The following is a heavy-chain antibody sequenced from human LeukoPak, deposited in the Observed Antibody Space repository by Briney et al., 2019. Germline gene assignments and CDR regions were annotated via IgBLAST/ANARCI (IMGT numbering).Heavy chain of an antibody. D-gene: IGHD5-24*01. V-gene: IGHV4-31*03. CDR1: GGSIGTGGYY. J-gene: IGHJ4*02. CDR2: IYYSGST. Sequence: SQTLSLTCTVSGGSIGTGGYYWSWIRQHPGKGLEWTGYIYYSGSTYYNPSLKSRVTISVDTSKNQFSLKLSSVTAADTAVYYCARGDGYTYDYWGQGALVTVSS. CDR3: ARGDGYTYDY.